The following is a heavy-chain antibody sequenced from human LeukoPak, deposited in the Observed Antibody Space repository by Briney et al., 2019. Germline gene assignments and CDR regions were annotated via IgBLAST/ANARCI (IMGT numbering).Heavy chain of an antibody. CDR2: IYPGDSDT. Sequence: GESLKISCKGSGYSFTSYWIGWVRQMPGKGLEWMGIIYPGDSDTRYSPSFQSQVTISADKSISTAYLQWSSLKASDTAMYYCARCLRYSSGYYPFDAFDIWGQGTMVTVSS. CDR1: GYSFTSYW. CDR3: ARCLRYSSGYYPFDAFDI. V-gene: IGHV5-51*01. D-gene: IGHD3-22*01. J-gene: IGHJ3*02.